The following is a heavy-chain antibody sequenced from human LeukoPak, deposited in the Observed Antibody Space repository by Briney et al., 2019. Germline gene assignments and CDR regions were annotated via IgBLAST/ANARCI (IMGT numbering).Heavy chain of an antibody. CDR3: AGVEWELPIDY. J-gene: IGHJ4*02. CDR1: GFTFSSYS. D-gene: IGHD1-26*01. CDR2: FSGTGGIT. Sequence: GGSLRLSCAASGFTFSSYSMSWVRQAPGKGLEWVSTFSGTGGITYYADSVKGRFTISRDNSKNTLYLQMNSLRAEDTAVYYCAGVEWELPIDYWGQGTLVTVSS. V-gene: IGHV3-23*01.